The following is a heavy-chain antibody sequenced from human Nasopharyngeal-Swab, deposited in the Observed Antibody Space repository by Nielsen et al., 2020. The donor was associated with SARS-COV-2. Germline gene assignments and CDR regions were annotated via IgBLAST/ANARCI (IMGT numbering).Heavy chain of an antibody. J-gene: IGHJ4*02. CDR3: ARVGPSSDYFDY. CDR1: GGSISSSSYY. CDR2: IYYSGST. D-gene: IGHD6-6*01. V-gene: IGHV4-39*01. Sequence: SETLSLTCTVSGGSISSSSYYWGWIRQPPGKGLEWIGSIYYSGSTYYNPSLKSRVTISVDTSKNQFSLKLSSVTAADTAVYYCARVGPSSDYFDYWAREPWSPSPQ.